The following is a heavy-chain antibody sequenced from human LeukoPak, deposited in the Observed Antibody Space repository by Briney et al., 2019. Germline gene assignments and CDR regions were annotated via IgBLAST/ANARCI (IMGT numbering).Heavy chain of an antibody. CDR3: ARETSPLYSSGWYVY. Sequence: GGSLRLSCAASGFTFSGYWMQWVRQAPGKGLVWVSRINSDGSTTTYADSVKGRFTISRDNAKNTLYLQMNSLRAEDTAVYYCARETSPLYSSGWYVYWGQGTLVTVSS. CDR2: INSDGSTT. CDR1: GFTFSGYW. D-gene: IGHD6-19*01. J-gene: IGHJ4*02. V-gene: IGHV3-74*01.